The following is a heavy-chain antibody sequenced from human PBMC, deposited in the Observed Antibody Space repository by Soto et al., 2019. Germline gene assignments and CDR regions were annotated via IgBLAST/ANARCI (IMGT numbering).Heavy chain of an antibody. D-gene: IGHD1-7*01. CDR2: INHSGST. CDR1: GGYFSGYY. J-gene: IGHJ6*03. CDR3: ARHRTGTMPLRARYYYYYMDV. Sequence: QVQLQQWGAGLLKPSETLSLTCAVYGGYFSGYYWSWIRQPPGKGLEWIGEINHSGSTNYNPSLKSRVTISVDQSNNQFSQKLSSVTASDTAVYYCARHRTGTMPLRARYYYYYMDVWGKGTPVNVSS. V-gene: IGHV4-34*01.